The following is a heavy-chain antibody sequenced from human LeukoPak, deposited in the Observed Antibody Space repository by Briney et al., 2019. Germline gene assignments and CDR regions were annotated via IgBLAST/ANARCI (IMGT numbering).Heavy chain of an antibody. V-gene: IGHV3-7*01. J-gene: IGHJ3*02. Sequence: NPGGSLRLSCAASGFTFSSYWMSCVREAPGKGLEWVANIKQDGSEKYYVDSVKGPFTISRDNAKNSLYLQMNSLRAEDTAVYYCASFIARYAFDIWGQGTMVTVSS. D-gene: IGHD6-13*01. CDR3: ASFIARYAFDI. CDR2: IKQDGSEK. CDR1: GFTFSSYW.